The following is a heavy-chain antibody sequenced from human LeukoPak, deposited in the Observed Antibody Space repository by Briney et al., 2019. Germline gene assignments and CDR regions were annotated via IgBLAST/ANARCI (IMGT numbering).Heavy chain of an antibody. Sequence: GASVKVSCKASGYIFTGYYMYWVRQAPGQGLEWMGIINPSGGSTSYAQKFQGRVTMTRDMSTSTDYMELSSLRSEDTAVYYCARDNSVEDTAWWFDPWGQGTLVTVSS. CDR3: ARDNSVEDTAWWFDP. D-gene: IGHD4-23*01. CDR2: INPSGGST. J-gene: IGHJ5*02. CDR1: GYIFTGYY. V-gene: IGHV1-46*01.